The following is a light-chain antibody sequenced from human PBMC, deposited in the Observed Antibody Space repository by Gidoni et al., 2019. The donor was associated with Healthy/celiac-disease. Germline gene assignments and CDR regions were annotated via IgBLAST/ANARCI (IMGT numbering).Light chain of an antibody. V-gene: IGKV3-11*01. CDR1: QSVSSY. CDR3: QQRSNSFT. Sequence: EIVLTQSPATLSLSPGERATLSCRASQSVSSYLAWYQQKPGQAPRLLIYDASNRATGIPARFSGRGSGTYFTLTISSLEPEDFAFYYCQQRSNSFTFGPGTKVDIK. CDR2: DAS. J-gene: IGKJ3*01.